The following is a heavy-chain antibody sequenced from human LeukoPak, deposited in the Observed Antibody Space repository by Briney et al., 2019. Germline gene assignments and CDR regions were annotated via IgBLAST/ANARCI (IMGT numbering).Heavy chain of an antibody. CDR3: VKEPRGYSFSFDI. V-gene: IGHV3-23*01. D-gene: IGHD5-18*01. J-gene: IGHJ3*02. CDR2: ISGSGSKT. Sequence: GGSLRPPCAASGFTFSTCAINWVRQAPGKGLEWVSAISGSGSKTFYADSVKGRFTISRDNPKNTLYLQMNSLRPEDTAVYYCVKEPRGYSFSFDIWGQGTMVTVSS. CDR1: GFTFSTCA.